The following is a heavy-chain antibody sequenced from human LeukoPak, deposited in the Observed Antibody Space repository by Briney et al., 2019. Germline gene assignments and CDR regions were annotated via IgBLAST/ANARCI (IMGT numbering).Heavy chain of an antibody. J-gene: IGHJ4*02. V-gene: IGHV4-4*07. CDR2: IYTSGST. CDR1: GGSISSYY. D-gene: IGHD3-22*01. CDR3: AGDLGGYDSSGYFPLFDY. Sequence: SETLSLTCTVSGGSISSYYWSWIRQPAGKGLEWIGRIYTSGSTNYNPSLKSRVTMSVDTSKNQFSLKLSSVTAADTAVYYCAGDLGGYDSSGYFPLFDYWGQGTLVTVSS.